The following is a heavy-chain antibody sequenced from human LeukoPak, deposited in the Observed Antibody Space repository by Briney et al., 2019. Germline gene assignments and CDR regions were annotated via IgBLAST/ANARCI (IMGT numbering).Heavy chain of an antibody. CDR3: ARPKSSSWSKNWFDP. CDR2: ISGSGGST. V-gene: IGHV3-23*01. D-gene: IGHD6-13*01. Sequence: PGGSLRLSCAASGFTFSSYAMSWVRQAPGKGLEWVSAISGSGGSTYYADSVKGRFTISRDNSKNTLYLKMNSLRAEDTALYYCARPKSSSWSKNWFDPWGQGTLVTVSS. CDR1: GFTFSSYA. J-gene: IGHJ5*02.